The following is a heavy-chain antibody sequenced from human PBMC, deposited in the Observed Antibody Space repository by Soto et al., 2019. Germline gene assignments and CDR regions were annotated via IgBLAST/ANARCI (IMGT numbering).Heavy chain of an antibody. J-gene: IGHJ3*02. CDR1: GYSFTSYW. CDR3: ARHPSAITMIVVVSPGAFDI. V-gene: IGHV5-51*01. CDR2: IYPGDSDT. Sequence: GESLKISCKGSGYSFTSYWIGWVRQMPGKGLEWMGIIYPGDSDTRYSPSFQGQVTSTAAKSISTAYLPWSSLKASDTAMYYGARHPSAITMIVVVSPGAFDIWGQGTMVTVS. D-gene: IGHD3-22*01.